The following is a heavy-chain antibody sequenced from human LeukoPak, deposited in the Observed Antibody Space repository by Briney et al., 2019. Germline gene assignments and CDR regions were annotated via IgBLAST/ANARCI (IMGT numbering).Heavy chain of an antibody. Sequence: PSETLSLTCAVYGGSFSGYYWSWIRQPPGKGLEWIGEINHSGSTNYNPSLKSRVTISVDTSKNQFSLKLSSVTAADTAVYYCARGRGWYRDYWGQGTLVTVSS. CDR2: INHSGST. CDR1: GGSFSGYY. J-gene: IGHJ4*02. CDR3: ARGRGWYRDY. V-gene: IGHV4-34*01. D-gene: IGHD6-19*01.